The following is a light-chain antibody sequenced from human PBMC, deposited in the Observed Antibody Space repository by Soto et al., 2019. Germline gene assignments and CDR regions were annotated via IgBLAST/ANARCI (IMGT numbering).Light chain of an antibody. CDR1: QTVSSH. CDR3: QQYQNWPPLI. V-gene: IGKV3-15*01. J-gene: IGKJ4*01. CDR2: RAS. Sequence: EVVVTQSPATLSVSPGDTATLSCRASQTVSSHLAWYQQKPGQAPRLLIYRASTRATGVPARFSGSGSGTEFTLTITSLQSEDFAVYYCQQYQNWPPLIFGGVTTVEIK.